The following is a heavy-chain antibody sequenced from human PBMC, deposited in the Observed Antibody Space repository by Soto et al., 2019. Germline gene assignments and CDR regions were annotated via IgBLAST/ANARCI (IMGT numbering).Heavy chain of an antibody. CDR2: IYYSGST. V-gene: IGHV4-30-4*01. D-gene: IGHD5-18*01. J-gene: IGHJ4*02. CDR3: ARKSVDTAMVYYFDY. CDR1: GGSISSGDYY. Sequence: SETLSLTCTISGGSISSGDYYWGWIRQPPGKGLEWIGYIYYSGSTYYNPALKSRVTISVDTSKNQFSLKLSSVTAADTAVYYCARKSVDTAMVYYFDYWGQGTLVTVSS.